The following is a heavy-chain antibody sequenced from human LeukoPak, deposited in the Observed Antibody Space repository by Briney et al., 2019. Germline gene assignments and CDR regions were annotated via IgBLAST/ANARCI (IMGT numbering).Heavy chain of an antibody. CDR1: GFTFSSYE. V-gene: IGHV3-48*03. Sequence: GGSLRLSCAASGFTFSSYEMNWVRQAPGKGLEWISYISRSGSTIHYSDSVKGRFTISRDNSKNTLYLQMNSLRSEDTAVYYCARARFIAAAGRNWFDPWGQGTLVTVSS. D-gene: IGHD6-13*01. J-gene: IGHJ5*02. CDR2: ISRSGSTI. CDR3: ARARFIAAAGRNWFDP.